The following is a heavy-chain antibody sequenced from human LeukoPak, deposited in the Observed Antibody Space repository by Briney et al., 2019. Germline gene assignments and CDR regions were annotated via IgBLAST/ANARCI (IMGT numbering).Heavy chain of an antibody. CDR2: IKSKTDGGTT. CDR1: GFTFSNTW. D-gene: IGHD2-2*01. CDR3: SGDCSSTSCPGY. J-gene: IGHJ4*02. Sequence: GGSLRLSCAASGFTFSNTWMSWVRQAPGKGLKWVGRIKSKTDGGTTDYAAPVKGRFTISRDDSKNTLYLQMNSLKTEDTAVYYCSGDCSSTSCPGYWGQGTLVTVSS. V-gene: IGHV3-15*01.